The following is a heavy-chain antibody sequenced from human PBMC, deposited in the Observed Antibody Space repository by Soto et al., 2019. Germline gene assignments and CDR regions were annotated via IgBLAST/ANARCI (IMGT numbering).Heavy chain of an antibody. CDR2: ISGSSSAI. Sequence: EVQLVESGGGLVQPGGSLRLSCAASGFTLSSYSMNWVRQAPGKGLEWVSYISGSSSAIYYADSVKGRFTISRDNAKNSLYLQMNSLRDEDTAVYYCARAYCSGGSCYNRRPPDFWGQGTLVTVSS. D-gene: IGHD2-15*01. J-gene: IGHJ4*02. CDR3: ARAYCSGGSCYNRRPPDF. CDR1: GFTLSSYS. V-gene: IGHV3-48*02.